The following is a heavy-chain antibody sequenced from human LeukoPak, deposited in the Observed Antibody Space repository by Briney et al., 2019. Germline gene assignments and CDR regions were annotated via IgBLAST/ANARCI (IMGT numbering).Heavy chain of an antibody. CDR1: GYTFTDYY. J-gene: IGHJ3*02. CDR3: ARDLPKTGYVGALDI. CDR2: INPNSGGT. Sequence: ASVTVSCKASGYTFTDYYILWVRQAPRQGPEWMGWINPNSGGTNYAQNFKGRVTMTRDTSISTAYMELNSLTSDDTAVYYCARDLPKTGYVGALDIWGQGTMVTVSS. D-gene: IGHD5-12*01. V-gene: IGHV1-2*02.